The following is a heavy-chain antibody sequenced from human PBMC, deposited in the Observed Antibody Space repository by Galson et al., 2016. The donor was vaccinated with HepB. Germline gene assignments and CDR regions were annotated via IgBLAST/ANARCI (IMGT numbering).Heavy chain of an antibody. CDR3: ARGDIVGAIFDY. CDR2: ISSSSSYI. CDR1: GFTFSSYS. V-gene: IGHV3-21*01. D-gene: IGHD1-26*01. J-gene: IGHJ4*02. Sequence: SLRLSCAASGFTFSSYSMNWVRQAPGKGLEWVSSISSSSSYIHYADSVKGRFTISRGNAKNSLYLQMNSLRAEDTAVYYCARGDIVGAIFDYWGQGTLVTVSS.